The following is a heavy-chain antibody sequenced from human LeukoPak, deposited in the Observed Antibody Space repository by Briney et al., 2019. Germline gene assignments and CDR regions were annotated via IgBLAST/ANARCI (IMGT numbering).Heavy chain of an antibody. Sequence: PSETLSLTCTVSGGSISSGSYYWSWIRQPAGKGLEWIGRIYSSGSTNYNPSLKSRVTISVDTSKSQFSLKLSSVTAADTAVYYCARSVYYDSSGYYFPARWFDPWGQGTLVSVTS. V-gene: IGHV4-61*02. D-gene: IGHD3-22*01. CDR3: ARSVYYDSSGYYFPARWFDP. CDR2: IYSSGST. CDR1: GGSISSGSYY. J-gene: IGHJ5*02.